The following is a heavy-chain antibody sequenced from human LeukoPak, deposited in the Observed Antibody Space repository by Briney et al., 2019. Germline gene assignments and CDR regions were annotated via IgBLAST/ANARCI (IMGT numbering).Heavy chain of an antibody. J-gene: IGHJ6*02. Sequence: GASVKVSCKVSGYTLTELSMHWVRQAPGKGLEWIGGFDPEDGETIYAQKFQGRVTMTEDTSTDTAYMELSSLRSEDTAVYYCAIVGAAGVGLYYGMDVWGQGTTVTVSS. CDR3: AIVGAAGVGLYYGMDV. CDR2: FDPEDGET. V-gene: IGHV1-24*01. D-gene: IGHD1-26*01. CDR1: GYTLTELS.